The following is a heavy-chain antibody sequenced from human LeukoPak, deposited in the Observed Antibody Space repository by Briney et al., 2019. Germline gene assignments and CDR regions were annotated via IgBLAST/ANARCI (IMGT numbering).Heavy chain of an antibody. CDR1: GFTFSSYS. D-gene: IGHD3-10*01. V-gene: IGHV3-21*01. J-gene: IGHJ6*04. CDR3: ARNYGSGSYLDYYYGMDV. Sequence: GGSLRLSCAASGFTFSSYSMNWVRQAPGKGLEWFSSISSSSSYIYYADSVKGRFTISRDNAKNSLYLQMNSLRAEDTAVYYCARNYGSGSYLDYYYGMDVWGKGTTVTVSS. CDR2: ISSSSSYI.